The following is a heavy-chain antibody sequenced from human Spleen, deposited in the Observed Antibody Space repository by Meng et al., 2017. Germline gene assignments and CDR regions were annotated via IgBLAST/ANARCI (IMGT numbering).Heavy chain of an antibody. J-gene: IGHJ2*01. V-gene: IGHV3-73*01. D-gene: IGHD3/OR15-3a*01. CDR3: ARPGLGSYWYFDL. Sequence: GESLKISCVVSGVTISGSDIHWVRQASGKGLEWVGRIGSTRKNYATAYAASMRGKFTISRDNAKNTLYLQMNSLRAEDTAVYYCARPGLGSYWYFDLWGRGTLVTVSS. CDR1: GVTISGSD. CDR2: IGSTRKNYAT.